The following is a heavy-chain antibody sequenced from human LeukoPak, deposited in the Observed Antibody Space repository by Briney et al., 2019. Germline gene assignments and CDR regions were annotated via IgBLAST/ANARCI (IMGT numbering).Heavy chain of an antibody. V-gene: IGHV3-21*01. D-gene: IGHD3-22*01. CDR1: GFTFSSYS. CDR3: ARAEYYYDSSGYTFFDY. J-gene: IGHJ4*02. Sequence: GGSLRLSCAASGFTFSSYSMNWVRQAPGKGLEWVSSISSSSSCIYYADSVKGRFTISRDNAKNSLYLQMNSLRAEDTAVYYCARAEYYYDSSGYTFFDYWGQGTLVTVSS. CDR2: ISSSSSCI.